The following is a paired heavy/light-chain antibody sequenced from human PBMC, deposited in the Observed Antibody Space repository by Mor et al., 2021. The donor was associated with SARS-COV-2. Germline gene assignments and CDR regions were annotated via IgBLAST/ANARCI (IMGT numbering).Light chain of an antibody. Sequence: DIQMTQSPSTLSASIGDRVTITCRARQSVRNWLAWYQQKPGKVPKLLIYKASTLESGVPSRFSGSGSGTEFTLTISSLQPDDFATYYCQQYNSYWTFGPGTKVEIK. CDR2: KAS. CDR3: QQYNSYWT. V-gene: IGKV1-5*03. J-gene: IGKJ1*01. CDR1: QSVRNW.
Heavy chain of an antibody. V-gene: IGHV1-2*06. Sequence: QVRLVQSGAEVKEPGASVKVSCKAAGYTLTDYYMHWVRQAPGRGLEWMGRINANTGDTNYVQKFQSRVTMTRDTSTSTAYMELSRLRSDDTAVYYCARDLYPGGSGYDGHDYWGQGTLVTVSS. CDR1: GYTLTDYY. CDR2: INANTGDT. D-gene: IGHD5-12*01. CDR3: ARDLYPGGSGYDGHDY. J-gene: IGHJ4*02.